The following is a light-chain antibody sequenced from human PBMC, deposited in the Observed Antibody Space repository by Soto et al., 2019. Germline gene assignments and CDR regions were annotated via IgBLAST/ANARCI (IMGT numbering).Light chain of an antibody. CDR2: DAS. V-gene: IGKV3-11*01. CDR1: QSVSSKY. J-gene: IGKJ5*01. CDR3: QQRSNWIT. Sequence: EIVLTQSPGTLSLSPGERATLSCRASQSVSSKYLAWYQQKPGQAPRLLIYDASNRATGIPARFSGSGSGTDFTLTVSSLEPEDFAVYYCQQRSNWITFGQGTRLEIK.